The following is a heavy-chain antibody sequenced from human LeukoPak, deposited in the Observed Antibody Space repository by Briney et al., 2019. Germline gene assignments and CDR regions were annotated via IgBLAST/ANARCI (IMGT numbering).Heavy chain of an antibody. Sequence: PSETLSLTCSVSGASINGYFWNWVRQTPEKGLEWIGYVSHTGATTKNPSLKSRVSITIDTSKSQISLSMTSVTAADTALYYCARDRRGSYYTFDLWGPGTIVSV. CDR2: VSHTGAT. V-gene: IGHV4-59*01. J-gene: IGHJ3*01. CDR3: ARDRRGSYYTFDL. CDR1: GASINGYF. D-gene: IGHD1-26*01.